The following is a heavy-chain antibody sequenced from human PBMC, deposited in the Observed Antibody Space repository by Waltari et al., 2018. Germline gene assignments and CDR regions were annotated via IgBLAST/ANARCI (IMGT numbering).Heavy chain of an antibody. V-gene: IGHV4-31*03. D-gene: IGHD2-2*03. CDR2: IYYRGST. J-gene: IGHJ6*03. CDR3: ASGSARLGYYYYYMDV. CDR1: GGSISSCGYY. Sequence: QVQLQESGPGLVKPSQTLSLTCTVSGGSISSCGYYWSWLRPPPGKGLEWNGYIYYRGSTYYNPSLNRRVTISVDTSKNQFSLKLSPVTAADTAVYYGASGSARLGYYYYYMDVWGKGTTVTVSS.